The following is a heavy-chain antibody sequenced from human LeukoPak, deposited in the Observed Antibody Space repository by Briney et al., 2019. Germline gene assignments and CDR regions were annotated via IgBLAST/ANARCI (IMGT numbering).Heavy chain of an antibody. CDR3: TRGIVVVPASRMIPTLEFDP. Sequence: ASVKVSCKASGYTFTGYYMHWVRQAPGQGLEWTGWINPNSGGTNYAQKFQGRVTMTRDTSISTAYMELSRLRSDDTAVYYCTRGIVVVPASRMIPTLEFDPWGQGTLVTVSS. CDR1: GYTFTGYY. V-gene: IGHV1-2*02. J-gene: IGHJ5*02. CDR2: INPNSGGT. D-gene: IGHD2-2*01.